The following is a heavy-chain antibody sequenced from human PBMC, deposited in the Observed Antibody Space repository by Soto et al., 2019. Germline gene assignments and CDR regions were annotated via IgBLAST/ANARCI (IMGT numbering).Heavy chain of an antibody. D-gene: IGHD3-10*01. Sequence: PSETLSLTCTVSGGSISSGGYYWSWIRQHPGKGLEWIGYIYYSGSTYYNPSLKSRVTISVDTSKNQFSLKLSSVTAADTAVYYCARWRFGELLWDYWGQGTLVTVSS. CDR1: GGSISSGGYY. V-gene: IGHV4-31*03. CDR3: ARWRFGELLWDY. CDR2: IYYSGST. J-gene: IGHJ4*02.